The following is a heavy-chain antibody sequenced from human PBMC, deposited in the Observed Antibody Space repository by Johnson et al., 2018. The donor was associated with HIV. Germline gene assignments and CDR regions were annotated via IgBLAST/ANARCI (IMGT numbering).Heavy chain of an antibody. CDR3: AKAVTGEGAFDI. D-gene: IGHD7-27*01. CDR1: GFSFSDYY. V-gene: IGHV3-11*01. J-gene: IGHJ3*02. CDR2: MSSSGSTI. Sequence: QVQLVESGGGLVKPGGSLRLSCVASGFSFSDYYMSWIRQAPGKGLEWISFMSSSGSTIYHAESVKGRFTISRDNAKNSLYLQMNSLRAEDTAVYYCAKAVTGEGAFDIWGQGTMVTVSS.